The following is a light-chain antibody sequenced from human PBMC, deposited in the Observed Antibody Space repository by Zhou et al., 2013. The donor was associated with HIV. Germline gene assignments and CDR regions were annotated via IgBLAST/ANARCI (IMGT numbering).Light chain of an antibody. CDR3: QQRSNWPRT. Sequence: EIVLTQSPGTLSLSPGERATLSCRASHTVTSNYLAWYQHKPGQGPKVLIFGASTRANGIPARFSGSGSGTDFTLTISSLEPEDLAVYYCQQRSNWPRTFGQGTKVEI. J-gene: IGKJ1*01. CDR2: GAS. V-gene: IGKV3D-20*02. CDR1: HTVTSNY.